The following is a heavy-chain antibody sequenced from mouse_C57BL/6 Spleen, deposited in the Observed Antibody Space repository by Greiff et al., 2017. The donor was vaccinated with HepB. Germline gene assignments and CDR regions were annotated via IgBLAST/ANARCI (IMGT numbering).Heavy chain of an antibody. D-gene: IGHD1-1*01. Sequence: QVQLQQSDAELVKPGASVKISCKASGYTFTDHTMHWVKQRPEQGLEWIGYIYPRDGSTKYNEKFKGKATLTADKSSSTAYMQLNSLTSEDSAFCFCASRDYGTYYFDHWGQGTTLTVSS. CDR3: ASRDYGTYYFDH. CDR2: IYPRDGST. J-gene: IGHJ2*01. V-gene: IGHV1-78*01. CDR1: GYTFTDHT.